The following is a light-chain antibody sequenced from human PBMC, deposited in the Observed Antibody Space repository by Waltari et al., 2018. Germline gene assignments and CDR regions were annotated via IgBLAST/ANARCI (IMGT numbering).Light chain of an antibody. CDR3: MQGTHWPPMYT. J-gene: IGKJ2*01. Sequence: DVVMTQSPLSLPVTLGQPASISCRSSQSLVYSDGNTYLNWFQQRPGKSPRRLIYKVSNRDSVVPDRFSGSGSGSDFTLKISRVEADDVGVYYCMQGTHWPPMYTFGQGTKLEIK. CDR1: QSLVYSDGNTY. CDR2: KVS. V-gene: IGKV2-30*01.